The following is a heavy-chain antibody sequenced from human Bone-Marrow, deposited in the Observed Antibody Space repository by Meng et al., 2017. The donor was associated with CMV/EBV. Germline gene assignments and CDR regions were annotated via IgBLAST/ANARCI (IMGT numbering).Heavy chain of an antibody. CDR3: VRGPQNGWYGEFDY. Sequence: ASVKVSCKASGYIFTNYYMHWVRQAPGQGLEWMAIITSGHGSTTYAQKFQGRVTMTRDTSTSTVYMELSRLTSDDTAVYYCVRGPQNGWYGEFDYWGQGTLVTVSS. J-gene: IGHJ4*02. D-gene: IGHD6-19*01. V-gene: IGHV1-46*01. CDR1: GYIFTNYY. CDR2: ITSGHGST.